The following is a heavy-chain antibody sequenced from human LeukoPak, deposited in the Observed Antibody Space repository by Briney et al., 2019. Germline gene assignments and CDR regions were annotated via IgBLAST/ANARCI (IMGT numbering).Heavy chain of an antibody. CDR1: GFTFSTFG. CDR3: AKDQGVVGSYDY. D-gene: IGHD3-10*01. CDR2: IQYDDSIE. V-gene: IGHV3-30*02. J-gene: IGHJ4*01. Sequence: HPGGSLRLFCAASGFTFSTFGMNWVRQAPDKGLEWVAFIQYDDSIEYYADSVKGRFTISRDNSKNTLYLQMNSLRGDDTAVYYCAKDQGVVGSYDYWGHGTLVTVSS.